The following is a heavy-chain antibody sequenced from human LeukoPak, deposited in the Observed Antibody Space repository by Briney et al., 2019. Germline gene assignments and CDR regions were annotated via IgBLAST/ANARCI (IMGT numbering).Heavy chain of an antibody. Sequence: GGSLRLSCAASGFTFNDYYMSWIRQAPGKGLEWLSYINIGGTSTHYADSVKGRFTISRDNAKKPLYLEMNNLRAEDTAVYYCATDGAGFDTWGQGVLVTVSS. J-gene: IGHJ5*02. CDR2: INIGGTST. V-gene: IGHV3-11*01. CDR3: ATDGAGFDT. CDR1: GFTFNDYY.